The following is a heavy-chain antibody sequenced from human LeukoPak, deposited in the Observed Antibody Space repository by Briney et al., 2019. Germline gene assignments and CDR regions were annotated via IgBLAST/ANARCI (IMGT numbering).Heavy chain of an antibody. Sequence: GGSLRLSCAASGFTFSSYGMHWVRQAPGKGLEWVAVIWYDGSNKYYADPVKGRFTISRDNSKNTLYLQMNSLRAEDTAVYYCAREGLLYYDILTGYSDAFDIWGQGTMVTVSS. CDR1: GFTFSSYG. CDR3: AREGLLYYDILTGYSDAFDI. D-gene: IGHD3-9*01. CDR2: IWYDGSNK. J-gene: IGHJ3*02. V-gene: IGHV3-33*01.